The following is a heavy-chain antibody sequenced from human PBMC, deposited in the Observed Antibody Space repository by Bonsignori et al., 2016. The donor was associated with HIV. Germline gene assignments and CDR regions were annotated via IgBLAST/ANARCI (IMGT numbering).Heavy chain of an antibody. CDR2: IIPILGIA. CDR3: ARAGFGELSPFHFDY. D-gene: IGHD3-10*01. V-gene: IGHV1-69*10. J-gene: IGHJ4*02. Sequence: WVRQAPGQGLEWMGGIIPILGIANYAQKFQGRVTITADESTSTAYMELSSLRSEDTAVYYCARAGFGELSPFHFDYWGQGTLVTVSS.